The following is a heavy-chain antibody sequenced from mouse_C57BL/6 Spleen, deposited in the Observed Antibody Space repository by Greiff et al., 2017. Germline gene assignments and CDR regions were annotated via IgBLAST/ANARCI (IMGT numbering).Heavy chain of an antibody. Sequence: QVQLQQPGAELVRPGTSVKLSCTASGYTFTSYWMHWVKQRPGQGLEWIGVIDPSDSYTNYNQKFKGKATLTVDTTSSTAYMQLSSLKSEDYAVYYCARAGTRGFDYWGKGTTLTVSS. J-gene: IGHJ2*01. V-gene: IGHV1-59*01. CDR1: GYTFTSYW. CDR2: IDPSDSYT. D-gene: IGHD4-1*01. CDR3: ARAGTRGFDY.